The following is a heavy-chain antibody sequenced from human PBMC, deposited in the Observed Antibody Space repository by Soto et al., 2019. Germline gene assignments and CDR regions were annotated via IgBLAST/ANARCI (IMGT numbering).Heavy chain of an antibody. CDR2: ITSSSSDI. D-gene: IGHD6-6*01. V-gene: IGHV3-21*01. Sequence: GGSLRLSCAASGFTFSSYSMNWVRQAPGKGLEWVSSITSSSSDIHYADSVKGRFTISRDNAKNSLYLQMNSLRAEDTAVYYCAKGFLLAGQLANVWGQGTLVTVSS. CDR1: GFTFSSYS. CDR3: AKGFLLAGQLANV. J-gene: IGHJ4*02.